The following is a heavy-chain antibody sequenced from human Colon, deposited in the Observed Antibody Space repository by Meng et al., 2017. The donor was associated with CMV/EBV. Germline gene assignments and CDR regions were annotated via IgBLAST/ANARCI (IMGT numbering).Heavy chain of an antibody. CDR2: VSWDGGSR. D-gene: IGHD5-18*01. V-gene: IGHV3-43*01. CDR1: GFKFDDYT. Sequence: GALKISCATSGFKFDDYTMHWVRQVPGKGLEWVAHVSWDGGSRNYADSVRGRFTISRDNSRNSLHLQMNSLRDEDSAVYYCAKDMASRDTAMVTSRGYFDYWGQGTLVTVSS. J-gene: IGHJ4*02. CDR3: AKDMASRDTAMVTSRGYFDY.